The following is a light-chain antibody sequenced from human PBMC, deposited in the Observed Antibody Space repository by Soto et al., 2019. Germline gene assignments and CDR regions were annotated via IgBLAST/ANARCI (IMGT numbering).Light chain of an antibody. CDR3: QQYGSSPF. V-gene: IGKV3-20*01. CDR2: GAS. J-gene: IGKJ2*01. CDR1: QGVSSSY. Sequence: NGLKQVSSNLFFASGERATLPCRARQGVSSSYLAWYQQKPGQAPRLLIYGASSRATGIPDRFSGSGSGTDFTLTISRLEPEDFAVYYCQQYGSSPFFGQGTKLEIK.